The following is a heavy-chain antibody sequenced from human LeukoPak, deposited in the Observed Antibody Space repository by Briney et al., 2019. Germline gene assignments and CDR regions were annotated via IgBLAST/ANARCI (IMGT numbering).Heavy chain of an antibody. Sequence: GESLKISCEGSGYYFTNYWIGWVRQMPGKGLEWMGIIYPGDSNTRYSPSFQGQVTISADKSISTAYLQWSSLKASDTAMYYCARPMAGSTIYFEYWGQGTLVTVSS. J-gene: IGHJ4*02. CDR3: ARPMAGSTIYFEY. CDR2: IYPGDSNT. D-gene: IGHD2-2*01. CDR1: GYYFTNYW. V-gene: IGHV5-51*01.